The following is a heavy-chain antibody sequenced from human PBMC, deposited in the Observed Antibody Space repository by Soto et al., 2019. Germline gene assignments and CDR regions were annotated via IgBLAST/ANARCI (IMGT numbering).Heavy chain of an antibody. CDR1: VGSISSYY. V-gene: IGHV4-59*01. CDR2: IYYSGST. D-gene: IGHD2-21*02. CDR3: VTGGDGYRFDY. J-gene: IGHJ4*02. Sequence: NPSETLSLTCTVSVGSISSYYWSWIRQPPGKGLEWIGYIYYSGSTNYNPSLKSRVTISVDTSKNQFSLKLSSVTAADTAVYYCVTGGDGYRFDYWGQGTLVTVSS.